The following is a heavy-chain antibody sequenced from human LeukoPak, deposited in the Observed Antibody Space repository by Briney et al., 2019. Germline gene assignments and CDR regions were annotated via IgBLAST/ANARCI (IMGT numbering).Heavy chain of an antibody. V-gene: IGHV3-30*01. CDR3: ARDRLFQLAPFDY. CDR2: ISYDGSNK. D-gene: IGHD2-2*01. Sequence: GGSLRLSCAASGFTFSSYAMHWVRQAPGKGLEWVAVISYDGSNKYYADSVKGRFTISRDNSKNTLYLQMNSLRAEDTAVYYCARDRLFQLAPFDYWGQGTLVTVSS. CDR1: GFTFSSYA. J-gene: IGHJ4*02.